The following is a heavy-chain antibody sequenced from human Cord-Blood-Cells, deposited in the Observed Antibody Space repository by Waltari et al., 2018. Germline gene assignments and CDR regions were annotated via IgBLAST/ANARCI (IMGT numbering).Heavy chain of an antibody. D-gene: IGHD1-26*01. CDR2: IWYDGSKK. CDR3: ARDGGSYYFDY. CDR1: GFTFSSYG. J-gene: IGHJ4*02. V-gene: IGHV3-33*01. Sequence: QVQLVESGGGVVQPGRSLRLSCAASGFTFSSYGMHWVRQAPGKGLEWVAVIWYDGSKKYYADSVKGRFTISRDNSKNTLYLQMNSLRAEDTAVYYCARDGGSYYFDYWGQGTLVTVSS.